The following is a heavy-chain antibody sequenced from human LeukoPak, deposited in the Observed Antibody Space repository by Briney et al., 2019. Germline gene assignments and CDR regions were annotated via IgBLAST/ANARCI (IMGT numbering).Heavy chain of an antibody. CDR3: ATLYSNRPYYYYYMDV. V-gene: IGHV4-34*01. J-gene: IGHJ6*03. CDR1: GGSISSYY. Sequence: PSETLSLTCTVSGGSISSYYWSWIRQPPGKGLEWIGEINHSGSTNYNPSLKSRVTISVDTSKNQFSLKLSSVTAADTAVYYCATLYSNRPYYYYYMDVWGKGTTVTVSS. CDR2: INHSGST. D-gene: IGHD4-11*01.